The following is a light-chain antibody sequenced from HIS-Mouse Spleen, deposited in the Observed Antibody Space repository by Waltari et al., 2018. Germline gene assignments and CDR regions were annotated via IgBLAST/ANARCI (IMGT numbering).Light chain of an antibody. Sequence: QSALTQPASVSGSPGQSITISCTGTSSDVGSYNLVSWYQQHPGKAPKLMIYEGSKRPSGLSNRFSGSNSGNTASLTIAGLQAEDEADYYCCSYAGSSTYWVFGGGTKLTVL. J-gene: IGLJ3*02. CDR3: CSYAGSSTYWV. CDR1: SSDVGSYNL. V-gene: IGLV2-23*01. CDR2: EGS.